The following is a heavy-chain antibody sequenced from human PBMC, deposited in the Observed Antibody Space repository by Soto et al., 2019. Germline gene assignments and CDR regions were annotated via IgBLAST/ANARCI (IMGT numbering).Heavy chain of an antibody. CDR2: IVSGSTYT. V-gene: IGHV3-21*01. Sequence: VQLVESGGGVVQPGRSLRLSCAASGFSFPRFGMHWVRQAPGKGLEWIAYIVSGSTYTNYADSVKGRFTISRDNDRESLFLEMNSLRADDTALYYCARVDGESRVDVWGQGTTVSVS. CDR1: GFSFPRFG. J-gene: IGHJ6*02. D-gene: IGHD2-21*01. CDR3: ARVDGESRVDV.